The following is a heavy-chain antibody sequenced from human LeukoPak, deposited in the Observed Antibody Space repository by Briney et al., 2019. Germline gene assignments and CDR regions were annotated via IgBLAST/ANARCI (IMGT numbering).Heavy chain of an antibody. J-gene: IGHJ4*02. V-gene: IGHV3-30*04. CDR2: ISYDGSNK. CDR1: GFTFSSNA. D-gene: IGHD2-21*01. CDR3: AKDEGGCYYNY. Sequence: GGSLRLSCAASGFTFSSNAMHWVRQAPGKGLEWVAIISYDGSNKYYADSVKGRFTISRDNSKNTLYLQMNSLRAEDTAVYYCAKDEGGCYYNYWGQGTLVTVSS.